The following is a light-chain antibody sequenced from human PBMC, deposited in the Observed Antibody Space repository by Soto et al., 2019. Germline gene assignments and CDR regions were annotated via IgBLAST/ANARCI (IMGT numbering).Light chain of an antibody. CDR3: QKYGRSPPLT. CDR1: QSLSSSD. J-gene: IGKJ2*01. Sequence: DIVLTQSPGTLSLSPGERATLSCRASQSLSSSDIAWYQQNPGRTPRLLIYGASSRANGIPDRFSGSGSGTDFTLTISRLEPEDFAVYFCQKYGRSPPLTFGQGTKVDLK. CDR2: GAS. V-gene: IGKV3-20*01.